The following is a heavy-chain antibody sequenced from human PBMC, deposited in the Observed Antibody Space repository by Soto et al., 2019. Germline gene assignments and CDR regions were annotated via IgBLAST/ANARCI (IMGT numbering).Heavy chain of an antibody. D-gene: IGHD2-15*01. V-gene: IGHV4-39*01. CDR3: ARIGYCSGGSCYSWIVMAPYYYYYYMDV. CDR2: IYYSGST. Sequence: SETLSLTCTVSGGSISSSSYYWGWIRQPPGKGLEWIGSIYYSGSTYYNPSLKSRVTISVDTSKNQFSLKLSSVTAADTAVYYCARIGYCSGGSCYSWIVMAPYYYYYYMDVWGKGTTVTVSS. CDR1: GGSISSSSYY. J-gene: IGHJ6*03.